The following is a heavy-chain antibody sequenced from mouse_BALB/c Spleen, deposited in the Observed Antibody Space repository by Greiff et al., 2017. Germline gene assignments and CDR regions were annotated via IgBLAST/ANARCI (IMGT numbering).Heavy chain of an antibody. J-gene: IGHJ4*01. CDR2: INPSNGRT. Sequence: QVQLQQSGAELVKPGASVKLSCKASGYTFTSYWMHWVKQRPGQGLEWIGEINPSNGRTNYNEKFKSKATLTVDKSSSTAYMQLSSLTSEDSAVYYCARGRPYAMDYWGQGTSVTVSS. CDR1: GYTFTSYW. CDR3: ARGRPYAMDY. V-gene: IGHV1S81*02. D-gene: IGHD1-1*01.